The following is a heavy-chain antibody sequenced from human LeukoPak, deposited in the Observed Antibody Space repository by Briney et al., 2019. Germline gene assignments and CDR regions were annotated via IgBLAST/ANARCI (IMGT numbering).Heavy chain of an antibody. CDR2: ISAYNGIT. D-gene: IGHD1-26*01. V-gene: IGHV1-18*01. CDR3: ARWDRATASTFDY. Sequence: ASVKVSCTTSGYTFSNYGINWVRQTPGQELEWMGWISAYNGITDFAQNFQGRVSLTTDTSTGTAYMELRSLRFDDTAVYYCARWDRATASTFDYWGQGTQVTVSS. CDR1: GYTFSNYG. J-gene: IGHJ4*02.